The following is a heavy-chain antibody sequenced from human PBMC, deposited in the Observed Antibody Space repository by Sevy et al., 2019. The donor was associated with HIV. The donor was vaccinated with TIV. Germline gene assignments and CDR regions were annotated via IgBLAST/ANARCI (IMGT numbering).Heavy chain of an antibody. Sequence: SETLSLTCTVSGGSISSGGYYWSWIRQHPGKGLEWIGYIYYSGGTYYNPSLKSRVTISVDTSKNQFSLKLSSVTAADTAVYYCARSPYVPGFDYWGQGTLVTVSS. J-gene: IGHJ4*02. CDR2: IYYSGGT. D-gene: IGHD3-10*01. CDR1: GGSISSGGYY. CDR3: ARSPYVPGFDY. V-gene: IGHV4-31*03.